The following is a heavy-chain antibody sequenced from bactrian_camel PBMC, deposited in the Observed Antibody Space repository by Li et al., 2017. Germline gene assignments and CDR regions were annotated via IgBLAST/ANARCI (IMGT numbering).Heavy chain of an antibody. CDR1: GRTRGVGC. CDR2: IDGAGDA. CDR3: ALRVAYCYLLLDGVDENSY. J-gene: IGHJ4*01. V-gene: IGHV3S53*01. D-gene: IGHD3*01. Sequence: QVQLVESGGNSVQAGESLRLSCAASGRTRGVGCMAWFRRFPGGKEREGVAGIDGAGDATYADSVKGRFSISRDNAKITLYLQMNSLKPEDTAMYYCALRVAYCYLLLDGVDENSYWGQGTQVTVS.